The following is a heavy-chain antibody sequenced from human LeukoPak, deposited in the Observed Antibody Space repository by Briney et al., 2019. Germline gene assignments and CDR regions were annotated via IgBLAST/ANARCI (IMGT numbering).Heavy chain of an antibody. D-gene: IGHD3-10*01. CDR3: AKPSRGSGKYYWDGY. CDR1: GFTFSSYA. V-gene: IGHV3-23*01. J-gene: IGHJ4*02. CDR2: ISGSGGST. Sequence: GGSLRLSCAASGFTFSSYARSWVRQAPGRGLEWVSAISGSGGSTYYADSVKGRFTISRDNSKNKLYLQMNRLRAEDTAVYYCAKPSRGSGKYYWDGYWRQGTLVTVSS.